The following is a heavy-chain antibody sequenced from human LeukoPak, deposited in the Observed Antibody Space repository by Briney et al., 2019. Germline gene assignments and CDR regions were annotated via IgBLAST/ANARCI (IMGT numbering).Heavy chain of an antibody. CDR3: ASRGGTYPKYYYMDV. V-gene: IGHV1-2*02. CDR1: GYTFTGSY. J-gene: IGHJ6*03. CDR2: INPNNGGT. Sequence: ASGKVSCKASGYTFTGSYMHWVRQAPGQGLEWMGWINPNNGGTIYAQKFQGRVTMTGDTSISTAYMELSSLRSDDTAVYYCASRGGTYPKYYYMDVWGKGTTVTVSS.